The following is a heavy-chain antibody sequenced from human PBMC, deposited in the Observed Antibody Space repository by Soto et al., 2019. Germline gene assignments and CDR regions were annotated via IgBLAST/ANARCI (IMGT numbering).Heavy chain of an antibody. CDR2: ISSSSSTI. CDR1: GFTFSSYS. CDR3: ARGAYYYDSSGLSY. J-gene: IGHJ4*02. V-gene: IGHV3-48*01. D-gene: IGHD3-22*01. Sequence: EVQLVESGGGLVQPGGSLRLSCAASGFTFSSYSMNWVRQAPGKGLEWVSYISSSSSTIYYADSVKGRFTISRDNAXNSRYLQMNSLRAEDTAVYYCARGAYYYDSSGLSYWGQGTLVTVSS.